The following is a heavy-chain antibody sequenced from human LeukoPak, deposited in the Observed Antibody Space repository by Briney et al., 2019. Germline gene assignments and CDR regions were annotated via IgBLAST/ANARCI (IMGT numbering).Heavy chain of an antibody. CDR1: GYTFTNYA. Sequence: GASVNDSCKASGYTFTNYAIHWVRQAPGQRLEWMGWINAGNGNTKYSQRFQGRVTLTRDTSASTAYMELSSLRSEDTAVYYCASPLPGYSSGWSWDYWGQGTLVTVSS. CDR2: INAGNGNT. J-gene: IGHJ4*02. D-gene: IGHD6-19*01. CDR3: ASPLPGYSSGWSWDY. V-gene: IGHV1-3*01.